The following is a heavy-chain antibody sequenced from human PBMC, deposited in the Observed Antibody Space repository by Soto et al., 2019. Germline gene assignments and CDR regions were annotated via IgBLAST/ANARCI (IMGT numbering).Heavy chain of an antibody. Sequence: QVQLVQSGAEVKKPGASVKVSCNSSGYTFTSYGIRWVRQAPGQGREWMGWISGYNGNTNYAQKLKGRLTMTTDTSTGTADMDLRSLTSADTAVYYCERDEGYKGYDGGWFDPWGQGTLVTVSS. J-gene: IGHJ5*02. CDR1: GYTFTSYG. V-gene: IGHV1-18*01. CDR3: ERDEGYKGYDGGWFDP. CDR2: ISGYNGNT. D-gene: IGHD1-1*01.